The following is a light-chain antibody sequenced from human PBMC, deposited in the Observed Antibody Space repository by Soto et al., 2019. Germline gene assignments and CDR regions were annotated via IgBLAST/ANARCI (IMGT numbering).Light chain of an antibody. CDR1: QSVSDY. V-gene: IGKV3-11*01. CDR3: QQRYNWPLT. CDR2: DAS. Sequence: EIVLTQSPATLSLSPGEIATLSCRASQSVSDYLAWYQQKPGQPPRLLIYDASKRATGIPARFSGSGSGTAFTLTISGLEPEDFALYYCQQRYNWPLTFGGGTKVDIK. J-gene: IGKJ4*01.